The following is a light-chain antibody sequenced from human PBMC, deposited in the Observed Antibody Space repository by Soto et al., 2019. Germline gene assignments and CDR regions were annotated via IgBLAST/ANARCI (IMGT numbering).Light chain of an antibody. J-gene: IGKJ1*01. V-gene: IGKV1-5*03. CDR1: QNIKSH. Sequence: DIQMTQSPSTLSASVGDRVTITCRARQNIKSHLAWYQQKPGKAPKLLIYTASSLQSGVPSRFSGSGSGTEFTLTISSLQPDEFANFYCQQYDLYSAFGQGTKLEIK. CDR3: QQYDLYSA. CDR2: TAS.